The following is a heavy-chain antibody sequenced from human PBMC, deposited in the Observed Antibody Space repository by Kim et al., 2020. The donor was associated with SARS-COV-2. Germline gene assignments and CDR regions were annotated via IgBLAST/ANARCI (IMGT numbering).Heavy chain of an antibody. CDR3: AKAVVRGVNYYYYGMDV. D-gene: IGHD3-10*01. V-gene: IGHV3-30*02. Sequence: VKGLLTISRDNPENTLYLQMNSLRPEDTAVYYCAKAVVRGVNYYYYGMDVWGQGTTVAVSS. J-gene: IGHJ6*01.